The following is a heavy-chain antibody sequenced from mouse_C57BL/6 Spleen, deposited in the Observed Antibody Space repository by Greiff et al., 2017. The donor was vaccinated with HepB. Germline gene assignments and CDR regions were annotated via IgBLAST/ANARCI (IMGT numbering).Heavy chain of an antibody. D-gene: IGHD1-1*01. V-gene: IGHV14-1*01. CDR2: IDPEDGDT. J-gene: IGHJ2*01. CDR3: TTWDGSSFFDY. CDR1: GFNIHDYY. Sequence: VQLQQSGAELVRPGASVKLSCTASGFNIHDYYMHWVKQRPEQGLEWIGRIDPEDGDTEYAPKFQGKATMTADTSSNTSYLQLSSLTSEDSAVYYCTTWDGSSFFDYWGQGTTLTVSS.